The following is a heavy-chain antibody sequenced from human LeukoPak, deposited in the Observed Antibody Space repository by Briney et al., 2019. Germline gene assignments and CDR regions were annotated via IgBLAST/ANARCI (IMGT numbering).Heavy chain of an antibody. CDR3: ATSVLRSFDWLGDDAFDI. Sequence: ASGKVSCKASGYTFTSYDINWVRQATGQGLEWMRWMNPNSGNTGYAQKFQGRVTITRNTSISTAYMELSSLRSEDTAVYYCATSVLRSFDWLGDDAFDISGQGTMVTVSS. CDR1: GYTFTSYD. V-gene: IGHV1-8*03. CDR2: MNPNSGNT. D-gene: IGHD3-9*01. J-gene: IGHJ3*02.